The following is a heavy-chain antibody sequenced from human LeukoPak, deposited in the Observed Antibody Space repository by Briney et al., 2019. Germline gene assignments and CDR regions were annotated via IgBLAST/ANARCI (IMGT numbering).Heavy chain of an antibody. CDR3: ARTMYITGSSDFDY. CDR1: GFTFDDFG. CDR2: INWSGGST. J-gene: IGHJ4*02. V-gene: IGHV3-20*04. Sequence: PGRSLRLSCAASGFTFDDFGMSWVRQDPGKGLEWVSGINWSGGSTIYADSVKGQFTISRDNSKNTLYLQMNSLRAEDTALYYCARTMYITGSSDFDYWGQGTLVTVSS. D-gene: IGHD1-26*01.